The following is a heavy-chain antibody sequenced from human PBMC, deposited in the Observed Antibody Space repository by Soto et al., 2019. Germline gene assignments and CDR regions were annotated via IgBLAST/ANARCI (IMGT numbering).Heavy chain of an antibody. CDR1: GFTFSNAW. J-gene: IGHJ4*02. D-gene: IGHD6-13*01. CDR2: IKSKTDGGTT. Sequence: AGGSLRLSCAASGFTFSNAWMSWVRQAPGKGLEWVGRIKSKTDGGTTDYAAAVEGRFTISREDSKNTVYLQMDSLKTEDTAVYYCSTNRTGMTTIAPGYWGQGTLVTVSS. V-gene: IGHV3-15*01. CDR3: STNRTGMTTIAPGY.